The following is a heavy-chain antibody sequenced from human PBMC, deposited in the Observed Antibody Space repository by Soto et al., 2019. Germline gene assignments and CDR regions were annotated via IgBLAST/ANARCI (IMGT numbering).Heavy chain of an antibody. CDR1: GYTFTSYG. V-gene: IGHV1-18*01. CDR2: ISAYNGNT. Sequence: GASVKVSCKASGYTFTSYGISWVRQAPGQGLEWMGWISAYNGNTNYAQKIQGRVTMTTDTSTSTAYMELRSLRSDDTAVYYCAIYIVVVPAAIYYYYYMDVWGKGTTVTVSS. D-gene: IGHD2-2*01. CDR3: AIYIVVVPAAIYYYYYMDV. J-gene: IGHJ6*03.